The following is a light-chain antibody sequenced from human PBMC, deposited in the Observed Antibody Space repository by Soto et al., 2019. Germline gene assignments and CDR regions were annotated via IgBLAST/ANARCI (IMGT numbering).Light chain of an antibody. CDR1: QGISSY. V-gene: IGKV1-12*02. CDR2: SAS. Sequence: DIQTAQFPSSVSAYVGDRVTITCRASQGISSYLAWYQQKPGKAPKVLIYSASTLQSGVPSRFSGSGSGTDFTLTISSLQPEDFATYYCQQSYSTPSGFGQGTKVDIK. CDR3: QQSYSTPSG. J-gene: IGKJ1*01.